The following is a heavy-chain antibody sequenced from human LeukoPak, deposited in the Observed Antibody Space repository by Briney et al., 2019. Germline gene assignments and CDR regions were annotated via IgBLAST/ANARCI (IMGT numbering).Heavy chain of an antibody. CDR2: IYHSGST. CDR1: GYSISSGYY. J-gene: IGHJ4*02. CDR3: ARGQRVVIDY. Sequence: SETLSLTCGVSGYSISSGYYWGWIRQPPGKGLEWIGSIYHSGSTYYNPSLKSRVTISVDPSKNQFSLKLSSVTAADTAVYYCARGQRVVIDYWGQGTLVTVSS. D-gene: IGHD3-22*01. V-gene: IGHV4-38-2*01.